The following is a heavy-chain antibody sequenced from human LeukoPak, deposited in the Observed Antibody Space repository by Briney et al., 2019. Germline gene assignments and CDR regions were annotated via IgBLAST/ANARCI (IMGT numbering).Heavy chain of an antibody. CDR3: ARGRGSVGASTTRFDP. D-gene: IGHD1-26*01. J-gene: IGHJ5*02. CDR1: GYRFTSCW. V-gene: IGHV5-51*01. Sequence: GESLKISCKGSGYRFTSCWIGWVRQMPGKGLEWMGIIYPGDSDTRYSPSFQGQVTISADKSISTAYLQWSSLKASDTAMYHCARGRGSVGASTTRFDPWGQGTLVTVSS. CDR2: IYPGDSDT.